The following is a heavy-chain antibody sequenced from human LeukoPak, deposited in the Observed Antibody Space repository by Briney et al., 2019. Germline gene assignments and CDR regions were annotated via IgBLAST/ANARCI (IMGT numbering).Heavy chain of an antibody. CDR3: ARVIAVAGKAFDP. J-gene: IGHJ5*02. V-gene: IGHV4-59*01. D-gene: IGHD6-19*01. CDR2: IYYSGST. Sequence: SETPSLTCTVSGGSISSYYWSWIRQPPGKGLEWIGYIYYSGSTNYNPSLKSRVTISVDTSKNQFSLKLSSVTAADTAVYYCARVIAVAGKAFDPWGQGTLVTVSS. CDR1: GGSISSYY.